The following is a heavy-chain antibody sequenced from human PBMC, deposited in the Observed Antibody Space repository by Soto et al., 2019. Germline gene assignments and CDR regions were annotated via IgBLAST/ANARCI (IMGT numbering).Heavy chain of an antibody. J-gene: IGHJ6*02. CDR1: GFTFSRFS. D-gene: IGHD3-10*02. Sequence: LRLSCAASGFTFSRFSMHWVRQAPGKGLAWVAVISYDGSNTHYAESVKGRFNISRDDSKNTMYLQMNNLRGEDSAVYYCARDHGMFLSYYYYGMDVRGQGTTVTVSS. CDR2: ISYDGSNT. V-gene: IGHV3-30-3*01. CDR3: ARDHGMFLSYYYYGMDV.